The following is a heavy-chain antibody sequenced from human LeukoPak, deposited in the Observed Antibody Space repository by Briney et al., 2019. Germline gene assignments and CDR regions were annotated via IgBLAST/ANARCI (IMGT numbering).Heavy chain of an antibody. CDR3: VRRVAEDSNMWYLEI. J-gene: IGHJ3*02. Sequence: PGGSLRLSCAASGFTFSSYTMSWVRQAPEKGLEWVSAIDGSGVTTFYADSVKGRLTTFRDNSKKTLYLEMNSLRAEDTAIYYCVRRVAEDSNMWYLEIWGQGTLVTVSS. D-gene: IGHD6-13*01. V-gene: IGHV3-23*01. CDR1: GFTFSSYT. CDR2: IDGSGVTT.